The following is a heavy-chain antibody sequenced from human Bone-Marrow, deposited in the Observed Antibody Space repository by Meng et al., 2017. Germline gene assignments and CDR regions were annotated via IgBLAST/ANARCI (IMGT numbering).Heavy chain of an antibody. Sequence: QVQLQESGPGLVKPSGTLSLTCAVSGRSISSSNWGSWVRLPHGKGLEWFGEIYQSESTNYNPSLKSRVTISVDTSKNQFSLKLSSVTAAETAVYYCANYYDSQVGWFDPWGQGTLVTVSS. CDR2: IYQSEST. D-gene: IGHD3-22*01. V-gene: IGHV4-4*02. J-gene: IGHJ5*02. CDR1: GRSISSSNW. CDR3: ANYYDSQVGWFDP.